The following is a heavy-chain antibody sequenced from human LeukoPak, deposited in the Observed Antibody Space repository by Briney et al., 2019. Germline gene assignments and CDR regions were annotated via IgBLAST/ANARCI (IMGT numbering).Heavy chain of an antibody. D-gene: IGHD1-14*01. CDR3: ARVNPEDLCIDY. CDR1: GFTFSSYS. J-gene: IGHJ4*02. Sequence: GGSLRLSCAASGFTFSSYSMNWVRQAPGEGLEWVSSISSSSSYIYYADSVKGRFTISRDNAKNSLYLQMNSLRAEDTAVYYCARVNPEDLCIDYWGREPWSPSPQ. V-gene: IGHV3-21*01. CDR2: ISSSSSYI.